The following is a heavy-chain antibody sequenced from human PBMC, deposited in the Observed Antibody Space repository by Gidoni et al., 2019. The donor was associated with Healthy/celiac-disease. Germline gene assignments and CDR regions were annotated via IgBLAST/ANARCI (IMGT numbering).Heavy chain of an antibody. V-gene: IGHV4-4*02. CDR2: VYHSGST. J-gene: IGHJ4*02. Sequence: QGQLQESGPGLVKPSGTLSPTSAAAGGSTSSSNWWSWVRQPPGKGLAWIGEVYHSGSTNYNPSLKSPVTISVDKSKTQFSLELGSVTAAATAVYSCARASKGGEAYWGQGTLVTVSS. D-gene: IGHD3-16*01. CDR1: GGSTSSSNW. CDR3: ARASKGGEAY.